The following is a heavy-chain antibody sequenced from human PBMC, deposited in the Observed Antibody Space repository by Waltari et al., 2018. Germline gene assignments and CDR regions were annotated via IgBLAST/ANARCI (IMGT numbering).Heavy chain of an antibody. Sequence: EEQLVDSGGGLVQPGGSLRLSCVASGFTFRDHWMAWVRQAPGKEVEWVAKIKKDGTEKMVVDSVKGRFTIAKDNTKKSVFLRMNSLRAEEAAVYYCAGDNWYSRDLWGQGTLVTGSS. D-gene: IGHD2-21*02. CDR1: GFTFRDHW. CDR3: AGDNWYSRDL. CDR2: IKKDGTEK. J-gene: IGHJ4*02. V-gene: IGHV3-7*01.